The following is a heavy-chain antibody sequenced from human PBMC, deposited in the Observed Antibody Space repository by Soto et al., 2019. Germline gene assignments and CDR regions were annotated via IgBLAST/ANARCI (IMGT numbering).Heavy chain of an antibody. Sequence: QVQLVESGGGVVQPGRSLRLSCAASGFTFSSYGMHWVRQAPGKGLEWVAVVSFDGSIKHYADSVKGRFTISRDNSKNTLYLEMNSLRAEDTAVHYCARGIGGRGNYYYGMDVWGQGTTVTVSS. D-gene: IGHD2-15*01. CDR3: ARGIGGRGNYYYGMDV. J-gene: IGHJ6*02. CDR2: VSFDGSIK. V-gene: IGHV3-30*03. CDR1: GFTFSSYG.